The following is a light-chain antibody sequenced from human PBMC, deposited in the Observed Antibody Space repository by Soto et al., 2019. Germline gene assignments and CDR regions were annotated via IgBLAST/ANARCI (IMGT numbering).Light chain of an antibody. Sequence: AIQMTQSPSSLSASVGDRVTITCRASQGIRNDLGWYQQKPGKAPELLIYGASSLQSGVPSRFSGSGSGTDFTPTISSLQPEDFATYYCLQDYNSPYTFGQGTKLEIK. CDR3: LQDYNSPYT. CDR1: QGIRND. V-gene: IGKV1-6*01. J-gene: IGKJ2*01. CDR2: GAS.